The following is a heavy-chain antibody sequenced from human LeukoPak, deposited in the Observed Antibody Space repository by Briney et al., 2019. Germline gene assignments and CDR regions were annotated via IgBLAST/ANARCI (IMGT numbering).Heavy chain of an antibody. V-gene: IGHV3-21*04. J-gene: IGHJ5*02. CDR2: ISSSSSYI. Sequence: GGSLRLSCAASGFTFSSYSMNWVRQAPGKGLEWVSSISSSSSYIYYADSVKGRFTISRDNSKNTLYLQMNSLRAEDTAVYYCAKDAFNWFDPWGQGALVTVSS. CDR3: AKDAFNWFDP. CDR1: GFTFSSYS.